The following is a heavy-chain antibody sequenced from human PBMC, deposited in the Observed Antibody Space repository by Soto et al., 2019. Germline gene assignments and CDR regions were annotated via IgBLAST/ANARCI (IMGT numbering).Heavy chain of an antibody. J-gene: IGHJ5*02. CDR2: INWNGGIT. V-gene: IGHV3-9*01. CDR1: GFNFEDYA. Sequence: GGSLRLSCEGFGFNFEDYAMHWIRQAPGKGLEWVSGINWNGGITGYADSVKGRFTVSRDNANNSLHSEMSSLKTEDTALYYCARGRGALTVVSNWFDPWGQGTRVTVSS. D-gene: IGHD2-15*01. CDR3: ARGRGALTVVSNWFDP.